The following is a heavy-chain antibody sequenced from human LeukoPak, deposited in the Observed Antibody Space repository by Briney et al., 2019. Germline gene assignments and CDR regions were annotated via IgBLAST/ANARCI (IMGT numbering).Heavy chain of an antibody. J-gene: IGHJ4*02. CDR1: VGSISSYY. Sequence: SETVSLTCTVSVGSISSYYWSCIREPPGRGLEWIGYISYSGSTNYNPSLKSRATISVATYKNQFSLKLNSMTAADTAVYYCARDRHGMSVSDYFDYWGQGTLATVSS. D-gene: IGHD6-19*01. CDR2: ISYSGST. CDR3: ARDRHGMSVSDYFDY. V-gene: IGHV4-59*01.